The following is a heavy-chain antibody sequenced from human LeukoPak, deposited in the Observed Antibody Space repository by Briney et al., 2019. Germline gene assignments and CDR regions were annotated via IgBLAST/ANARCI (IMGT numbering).Heavy chain of an antibody. CDR1: GGSISSYY. Sequence: SSETLSLTCTVSGGSISSYYWSWIRQPPGKGLEWIGYIYTSGSTNYNTSLKSRVTISVDTSKNQFSLTLSSVTAADTAVYYCARTPGYYYDSSGYLYFDYWGQGTLVTVSS. D-gene: IGHD3-22*01. J-gene: IGHJ4*02. CDR2: IYTSGST. V-gene: IGHV4-4*09. CDR3: ARTPGYYYDSSGYLYFDY.